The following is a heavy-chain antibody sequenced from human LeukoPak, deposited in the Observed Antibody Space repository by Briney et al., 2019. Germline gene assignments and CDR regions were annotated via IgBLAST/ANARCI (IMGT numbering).Heavy chain of an antibody. J-gene: IGHJ4*02. D-gene: IGHD6-6*01. CDR2: ISSSSSYI. Sequence: GGSLRLSCAASGFTFSSYSMNWVRQAPGKGLEWVSSISSSSSYIYYADSVKGRFTISRDNAKNSLYLQMNSLRAEDTALYHCARGAYSSSLTHFDYWGQGTLVTVSS. V-gene: IGHV3-21*04. CDR1: GFTFSSYS. CDR3: ARGAYSSSLTHFDY.